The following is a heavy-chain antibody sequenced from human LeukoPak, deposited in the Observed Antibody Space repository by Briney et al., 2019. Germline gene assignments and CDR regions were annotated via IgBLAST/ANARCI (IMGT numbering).Heavy chain of an antibody. D-gene: IGHD3-22*01. CDR1: GGSITFGYY. CDR3: GRVRSAYHEN. Sequence: PSETLSLTCTVSGGSITFGYYWTWIRQYPGKGLDWIGYIYYSGSTYYNPSLKSRVIISVDTSKNQFSLNLSSVTAADTAVYYCGRVRSAYHENWGQGTLVTVSS. CDR2: IYYSGST. V-gene: IGHV4-31*03. J-gene: IGHJ4*02.